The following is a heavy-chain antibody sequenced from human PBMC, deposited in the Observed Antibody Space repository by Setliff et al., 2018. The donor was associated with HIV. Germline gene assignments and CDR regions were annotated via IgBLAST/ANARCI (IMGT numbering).Heavy chain of an antibody. CDR3: ARDSGTGDHFLSPYYGALDF. CDR1: GYPFADHY. D-gene: IGHD3-3*02. CDR2: INPRSGVT. J-gene: IGHJ4*02. Sequence: ASVKVSCKSSGYPFADHYLHWVRQAPGQGLQWMGWINPRSGVTKYAQNFQGRFIMTTDTTINTAYMQLERLTSDDTALYYCARDSGTGDHFLSPYYGALDFWGLGTLVTVSS. V-gene: IGHV1-2*02.